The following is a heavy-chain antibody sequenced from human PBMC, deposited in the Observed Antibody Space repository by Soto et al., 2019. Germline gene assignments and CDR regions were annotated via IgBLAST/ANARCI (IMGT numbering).Heavy chain of an antibody. D-gene: IGHD3-16*02. J-gene: IGHJ6*04. CDR3: ARYTTDTYVAV. CDR2: LYWDNTR. CDR1: GFSLYTRGVG. Sequence: QITLKESRPTLVKPTQTLTLTCSFSGFSLYTRGVGVGWVRQPPGKALEWLALLYWDNTRRYSPSLKNSLTIAKGTSENQVGLTMTNMEPEDTGTYYCARYTTDTYVAVWGKGTTVTVSS. V-gene: IGHV2-5*02.